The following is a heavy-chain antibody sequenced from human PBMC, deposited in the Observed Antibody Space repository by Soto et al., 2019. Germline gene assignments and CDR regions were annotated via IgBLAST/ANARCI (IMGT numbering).Heavy chain of an antibody. J-gene: IGHJ4*02. V-gene: IGHV3-23*01. CDR1: GFTFNNYA. CDR2: ISSSGYST. Sequence: EVQLLESGGDLVQPGVSRRLSCAASGFTFNNYAMSWVRQAPGKGLEWVSAISSSGYSTYYADSVKGRFTISRDNSSNTVYLQMNNLRADDTAVYYCAKGSVVVAAKFYSWGQGTLVTVSS. D-gene: IGHD2-21*02. CDR3: AKGSVVVAAKFYS.